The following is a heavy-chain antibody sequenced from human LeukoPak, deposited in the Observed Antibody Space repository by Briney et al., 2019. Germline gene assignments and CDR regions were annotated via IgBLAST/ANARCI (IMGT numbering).Heavy chain of an antibody. Sequence: GGSLRLSCAASGFTFSSYSMIWVRQAPGKGLEWVSSISSSSSYIYYADSVKGRFTISRDNAKNSLYLQMNSLRAEDTAVYYCARDHDDAFDIWGQGTMVTVSS. CDR1: GFTFSSYS. CDR2: ISSSSSYI. V-gene: IGHV3-21*01. CDR3: ARDHDDAFDI. J-gene: IGHJ3*02. D-gene: IGHD1-1*01.